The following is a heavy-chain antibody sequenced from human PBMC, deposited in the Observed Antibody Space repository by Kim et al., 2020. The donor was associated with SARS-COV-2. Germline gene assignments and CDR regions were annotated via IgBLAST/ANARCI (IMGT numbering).Heavy chain of an antibody. D-gene: IGHD3-10*01. Sequence: GGSLRFSCAASGFTFSSYAMSWVRQAPGKGLEWVSVIYSGGSSTYYADSVKGRFTISRDNSKNTLYLQMNSLRAEDTAVYYCAKALGFYGSAEYWGQGT. V-gene: IGHV3-23*03. CDR1: GFTFSSYA. J-gene: IGHJ4*02. CDR3: AKALGFYGSAEY. CDR2: IYSGGSST.